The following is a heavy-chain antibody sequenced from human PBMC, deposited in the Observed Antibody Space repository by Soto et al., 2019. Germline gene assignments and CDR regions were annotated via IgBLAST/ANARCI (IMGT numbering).Heavy chain of an antibody. CDR1: GFTVSSDY. CDR3: ARYCTSTTCRHGMDV. J-gene: IGHJ6*02. D-gene: IGHD2-2*01. Sequence: GALRLSCAASGFTVSSDYMSWVRQAPGKGLEWVSVIYSGGSTYYADSVRGRFTISRDNSKNTLYLQMNSLRAGDTAVYYCARYCTSTTCRHGMDVWGQGTTVTVSS. CDR2: IYSGGST. V-gene: IGHV3-53*01.